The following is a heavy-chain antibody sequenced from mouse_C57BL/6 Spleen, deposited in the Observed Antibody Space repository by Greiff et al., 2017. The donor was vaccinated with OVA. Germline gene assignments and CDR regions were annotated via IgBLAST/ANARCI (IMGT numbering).Heavy chain of an antibody. D-gene: IGHD2-5*01. CDR1: GFTFSDYG. CDR3: ARGDYINYYWYFDV. Sequence: EVMLVESGGGLVKPGGSLKLSCAASGFTFSDYGMHWVRQAPEKGLEWVAYISSGSSTIYYADTVKGRFTISRDNAKNTLFLQMTSLRSEDTAMYYCARGDYINYYWYFDVWGTGTTVTVSS. V-gene: IGHV5-17*01. CDR2: ISSGSSTI. J-gene: IGHJ1*03.